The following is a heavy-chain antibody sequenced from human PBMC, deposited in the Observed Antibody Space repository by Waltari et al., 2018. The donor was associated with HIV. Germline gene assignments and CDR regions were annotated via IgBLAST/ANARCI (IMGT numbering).Heavy chain of an antibody. J-gene: IGHJ4*02. CDR3: AREDYDQFWGSPLYIFDS. D-gene: IGHD3-16*01. CDR1: GDSMKITRYF. V-gene: IGHV4-61*02. Sequence: QVQLQESGPGLARSSQTLSLACRVPGDSMKITRYFSSWVRQSAGRGLEWIGRINTRGDTKYNPSLKGRVVMSIDAPRKMFFLNLTSISAADTGTYFCAREDYDQFWGSPLYIFDSWGLGTVITVSS. CDR2: INTRGDT.